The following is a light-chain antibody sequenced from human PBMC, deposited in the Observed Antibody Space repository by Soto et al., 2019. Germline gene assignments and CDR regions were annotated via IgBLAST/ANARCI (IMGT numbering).Light chain of an antibody. V-gene: IGLV2-8*01. CDR2: AVS. CDR3: NSFAGSNNLSV. CDR1: SSDVGGYNS. J-gene: IGLJ1*01. Sequence: QSALTQPPSASGSPGQSVTISCTGTSSDVGGYNSVSWYQQHPGKAPKLIIYAVSEWPSGVPDRFSGSKSGNTASLTVSGLQAEDEADYYCNSFAGSNNLSVFGTGTKLTVL.